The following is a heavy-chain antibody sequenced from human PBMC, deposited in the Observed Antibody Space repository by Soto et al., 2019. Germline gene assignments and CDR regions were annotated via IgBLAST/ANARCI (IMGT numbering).Heavy chain of an antibody. Sequence: QVQLVQSGAEVKKPGSSVKVSCKASGGTFSSYAISWVRQAPGQGLEWMGGIIPIFGTANYPQKFQGRVTITADKSTSTAYMELSSLRSEDTAVYYCASLHPYYDSSGYYYWFDPWGQGTLVTVSS. D-gene: IGHD3-22*01. J-gene: IGHJ5*02. V-gene: IGHV1-69*06. CDR2: IIPIFGTA. CDR3: ASLHPYYDSSGYYYWFDP. CDR1: GGTFSSYA.